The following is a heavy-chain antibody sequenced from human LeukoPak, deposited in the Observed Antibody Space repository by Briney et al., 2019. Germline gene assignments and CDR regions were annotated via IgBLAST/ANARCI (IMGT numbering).Heavy chain of an antibody. CDR1: GFTFSSYA. D-gene: IGHD1-20*01. Sequence: GGSLRLSCAASGFTFSSYAMTWVRQAPGRGLEWVSAISGSGGSTHNADSVKGRFTISRDNTKNTLYLQMNSLRAEDTAVYYCAKDSANWRGDFDNWGQGTLVTVSS. CDR3: AKDSANWRGDFDN. CDR2: ISGSGGST. J-gene: IGHJ4*02. V-gene: IGHV3-23*01.